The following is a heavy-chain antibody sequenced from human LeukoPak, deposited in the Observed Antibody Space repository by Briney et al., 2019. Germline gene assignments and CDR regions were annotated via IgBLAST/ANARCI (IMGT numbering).Heavy chain of an antibody. CDR1: GYSFTSYW. D-gene: IGHD3-10*01. J-gene: IGHJ4*02. CDR3: ARFAWFRELLSNDHYFDY. CDR2: IYPGDSDT. V-gene: IGHV5-51*01. Sequence: GESLKISCKGSGYSFTSYWIGWVRQMPGKGLEWMGIIYPGDSDTRYSPSFQGQVTISADKSISTAYLQWSSLKASDTATYYCARFAWFRELLSNDHYFDYWGQGTLVTVSS.